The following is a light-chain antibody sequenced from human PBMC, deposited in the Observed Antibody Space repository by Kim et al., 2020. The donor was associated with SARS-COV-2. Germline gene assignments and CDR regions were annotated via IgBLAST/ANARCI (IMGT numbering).Light chain of an antibody. CDR2: KAS. J-gene: IGKJ1*01. Sequence: ASVGDRVTITCRASQTINVWFAWYQQRPGKAPKLLIYKASSLESGVPSRFSGSGSGTEFTLTISSLQPDDFATYYCQQYNTYPWTFGQGTKVDIK. CDR3: QQYNTYPWT. V-gene: IGKV1-5*03. CDR1: QTINVW.